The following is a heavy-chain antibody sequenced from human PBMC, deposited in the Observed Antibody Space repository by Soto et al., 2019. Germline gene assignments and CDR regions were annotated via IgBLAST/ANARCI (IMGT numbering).Heavy chain of an antibody. Sequence: PGGSLRLSCAASGFTFSSYWMSWVRQAPGKGLEWVANIKQDGSEKYYVDSVKGRFTISRDNSKNTLYLQMNSLRAEDTAVYYCARGGNGYSYGYDWFDPWGQGTLVTVSS. J-gene: IGHJ5*02. D-gene: IGHD5-18*01. CDR2: IKQDGSEK. V-gene: IGHV3-7*02. CDR1: GFTFSSYW. CDR3: ARGGNGYSYGYDWFDP.